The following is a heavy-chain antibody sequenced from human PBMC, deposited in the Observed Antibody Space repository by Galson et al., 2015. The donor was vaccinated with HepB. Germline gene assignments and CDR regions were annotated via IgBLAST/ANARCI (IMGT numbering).Heavy chain of an antibody. D-gene: IGHD3-10*01. V-gene: IGHV1-24*01. J-gene: IGHJ4*02. CDR3: ATLISHYYGSGSYPNYFDY. CDR1: GYTLTELS. Sequence: SVKVSCKVSGYTLTELSMHWVRQAPGKGLEWMGGFDPEDGETIYAQKFQGRVTMTEDTSTDTAYMELSSLRSEDTAVYYCATLISHYYGSGSYPNYFDYWGQGTLVTVSS. CDR2: FDPEDGET.